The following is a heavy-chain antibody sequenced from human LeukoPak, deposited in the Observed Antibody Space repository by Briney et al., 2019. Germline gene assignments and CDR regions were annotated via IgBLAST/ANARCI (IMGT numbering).Heavy chain of an antibody. CDR1: GFTSSIYT. CDR3: AKGGEQVTWNFQN. D-gene: IGHD1/OR15-1a*01. V-gene: IGHV3-30*18. CDR2: ISYDGSDA. Sequence: GGSLRLSCAASGFTSSIYTMHWVRQAPGKGLEWLAVISYDGSDAYYADSVRGRFTISRDNSKNTLYLQMNSLRAEDTAVYYCAKGGEQVTWNFQNWGQGTLVTVSS. J-gene: IGHJ1*01.